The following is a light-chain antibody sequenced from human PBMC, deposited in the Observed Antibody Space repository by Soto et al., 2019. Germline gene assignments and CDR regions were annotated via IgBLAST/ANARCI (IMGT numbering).Light chain of an antibody. Sequence: EIVLTQSPGTLSLSPGERGTLSCRASQSVTSSYLAWYQQKPGQAPRLLIYGASSRATGIPDRFSGSGSGTDFTLTISRLEPEDFAVYYCQQYGSSPQTFGQGPKVDIK. CDR3: QQYGSSPQT. J-gene: IGKJ1*01. V-gene: IGKV3-20*01. CDR1: QSVTSSY. CDR2: GAS.